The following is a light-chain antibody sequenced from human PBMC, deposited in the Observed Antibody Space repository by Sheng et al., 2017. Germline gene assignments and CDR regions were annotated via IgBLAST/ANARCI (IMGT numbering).Light chain of an antibody. CDR1: QSITTY. Sequence: DIQMTQSPSSLSASVGDRVTITCRASQSITTYLNWYHQKPGKAPNAPDLCCIQFVKVGSRSRFSGSGSGTDFTLTISSLQPEDFATYYCQLSSSPFTFGGGTKVEIK. CDR3: QLSSSPFT. J-gene: IGKJ4*01. V-gene: IGKV1-39*01. CDR2: CI.